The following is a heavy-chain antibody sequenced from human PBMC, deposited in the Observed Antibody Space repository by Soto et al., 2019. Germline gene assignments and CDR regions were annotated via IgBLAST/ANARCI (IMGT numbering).Heavy chain of an antibody. CDR1: GFSFTTYG. D-gene: IGHD2-21*02. Sequence: QVQLVESGGGVVQPGGSLRLSCAASGFSFTTYGLHWVRQAPGKGLEWVAVIWYDGSKTYYADSVKGRFTISRDNSENTLYLQMNSVRVEDTAMYYCVKDHCGGDCYSNPYFDYWGQGTLVTVSS. J-gene: IGHJ4*02. CDR2: IWYDGSKT. CDR3: VKDHCGGDCYSNPYFDY. V-gene: IGHV3-33*06.